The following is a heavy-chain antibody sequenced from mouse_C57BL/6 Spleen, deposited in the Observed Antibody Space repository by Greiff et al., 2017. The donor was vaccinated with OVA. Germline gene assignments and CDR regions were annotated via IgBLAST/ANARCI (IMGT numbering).Heavy chain of an antibody. V-gene: IGHV5-6*01. Sequence: EVQRVESGGDLVKPGGSLKLSCAASGFTFSSYGMSWVRQTPDKRLEWVALISSGGSYTYYPDSVKGRFTISKDNAKNTLYLQMSSLKSEDTAMYYCARRGDGSTNYFDYWGQGTTLTVSS. CDR2: ISSGGSYT. D-gene: IGHD1-1*01. CDR1: GFTFSSYG. CDR3: ARRGDGSTNYFDY. J-gene: IGHJ2*01.